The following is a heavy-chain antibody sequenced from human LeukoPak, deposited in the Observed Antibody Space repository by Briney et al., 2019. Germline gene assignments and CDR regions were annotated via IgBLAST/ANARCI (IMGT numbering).Heavy chain of an antibody. J-gene: IGHJ4*02. V-gene: IGHV3-11*06. D-gene: IGHD2-8*02. Sequence: GGSLRLSCAASRFSFSDSYMSWIRQAPGKGLEWVSTMGESGTYIHYADSVWGRFTISRDTAENSLYLQMNSLRAEDTAVYYCTRDGFAWSRDYWGQGTLVTVSS. CDR2: MGESGTYI. CDR3: TRDGFAWSRDY. CDR1: RFSFSDSY.